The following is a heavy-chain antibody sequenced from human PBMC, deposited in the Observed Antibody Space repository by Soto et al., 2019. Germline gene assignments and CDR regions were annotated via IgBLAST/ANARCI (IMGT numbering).Heavy chain of an antibody. Sequence: AGGSLRLSCAASGFTFSGSAMHWVRQASGKGQEWVSAISGSGGSTYYADSVKGRFTISRDNSKNTLYLQMNSLRAEDTAVYYCSIYCSGGSCHSNFDAFDIWGQGTIVTVS. CDR3: SIYCSGGSCHSNFDAFDI. CDR2: ISGSGGST. V-gene: IGHV3-23*01. D-gene: IGHD2-15*01. J-gene: IGHJ3*02. CDR1: GFTFSGSA.